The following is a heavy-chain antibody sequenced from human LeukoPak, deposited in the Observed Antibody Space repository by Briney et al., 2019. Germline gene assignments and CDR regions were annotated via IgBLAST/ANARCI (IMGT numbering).Heavy chain of an antibody. V-gene: IGHV3-23*01. J-gene: IGHJ4*02. D-gene: IGHD3-22*01. CDR2: ISGSGGST. Sequence: GGSLRLSCAASGFTFSSYAMSWVRQAPGKGLEWVSAISGSGGSTYYAGSVKGRFAISRDNAENSLYLQMNSLRAEDTALYYCAREVSEGFDFWGQGTLVTVSS. CDR3: AREVSEGFDF. CDR1: GFTFSSYA.